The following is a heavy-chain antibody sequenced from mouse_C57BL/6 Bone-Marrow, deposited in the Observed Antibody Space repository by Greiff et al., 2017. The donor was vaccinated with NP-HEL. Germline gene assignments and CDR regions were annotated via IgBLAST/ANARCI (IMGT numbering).Heavy chain of an antibody. J-gene: IGHJ2*01. V-gene: IGHV1-69*01. D-gene: IGHD2-4*01. Sequence: QVQLQQPGAELVMPGASVKLSCKASGYTFTSYWMHWVKQRPGQGLEWIGEIDPSDSYPNYNQKFKGKSTLTVDKSSSTAYMQLSSLTSEDSAVYYCARRRGNYYDYGFDYWGQGTTLTVSS. CDR1: GYTFTSYW. CDR3: ARRRGNYYDYGFDY. CDR2: IDPSDSYP.